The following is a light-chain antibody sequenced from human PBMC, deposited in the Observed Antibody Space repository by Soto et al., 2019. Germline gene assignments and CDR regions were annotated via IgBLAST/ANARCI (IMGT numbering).Light chain of an antibody. CDR2: GAS. CDR3: QQYNHWTGWT. Sequence: EIVVTQSPATLSVSPGERATLSCRTSQSVSSHLAWYQQKPGQAPRLLIHGASTRATGIPARFSGSGSGTEFTLTISSLKSEASEVHHCQQYNHWTGWTFGQGTKVDIK. CDR1: QSVSSH. V-gene: IGKV3-15*01. J-gene: IGKJ1*01.